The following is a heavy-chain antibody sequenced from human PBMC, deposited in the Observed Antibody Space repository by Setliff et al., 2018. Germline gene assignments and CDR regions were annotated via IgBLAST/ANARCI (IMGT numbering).Heavy chain of an antibody. D-gene: IGHD3-22*01. CDR3: ARGALYYDSSGYYPDY. Sequence: GGSLRLSCAASGFTFSNFGMNWVRQAPGKGLEWVSSISGSGTYTYTADSVKGRFTISRDNAKNSLYLQMNSLRSDDTAVYYCARGALYYDSSGYYPDYWGQGTLVTVSS. V-gene: IGHV3-21*04. CDR2: ISGSGTYT. J-gene: IGHJ4*02. CDR1: GFTFSNFG.